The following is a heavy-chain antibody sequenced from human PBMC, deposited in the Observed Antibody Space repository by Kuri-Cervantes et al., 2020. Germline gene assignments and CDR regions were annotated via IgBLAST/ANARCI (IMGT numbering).Heavy chain of an antibody. D-gene: IGHD6-13*01. CDR3: AKGMVGYSRDDWFDP. Sequence: GESLKISCAASGFTFSSYAMSWVRQAPGKGLEWVSAISGSGGSTYYADSVKGRFTISRDNSKNTLYLQMNSLRAEDTAVYYCAKGMVGYSRDDWFDPWGQGTLVTVSS. CDR1: GFTFSSYA. J-gene: IGHJ5*02. CDR2: ISGSGGST. V-gene: IGHV3-23*01.